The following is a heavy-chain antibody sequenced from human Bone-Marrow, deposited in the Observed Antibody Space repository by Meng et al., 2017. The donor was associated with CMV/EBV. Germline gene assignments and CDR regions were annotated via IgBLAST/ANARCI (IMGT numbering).Heavy chain of an antibody. CDR3: ARMKFLEWLYDY. J-gene: IGHJ4*02. CDR2: INHSGST. Sequence: GSLRLSCTVSGGSVSRGGFYWSWIRQPPGKGLEWIGEINHSGSTNYNPSLKSRVTISVDTSKNQFSLKLSSVTAADTAVYYCARMKFLEWLYDYWGQGTLVTVSS. D-gene: IGHD3-3*01. V-gene: IGHV4-34*01. CDR1: GGSVSRGGFY.